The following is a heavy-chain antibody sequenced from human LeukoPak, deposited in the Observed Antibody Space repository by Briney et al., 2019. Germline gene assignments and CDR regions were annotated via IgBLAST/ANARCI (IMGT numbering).Heavy chain of an antibody. CDR2: ISGSGGST. Sequence: LSLTCTVSGGSISSGGYYWSWVRQAPGKGLEWVSAISGSGGSTYYADSVKGRFTISRDNSKNTLYLQMNSLRAEDTAVYYCAKDGPQWLVTSDYWGQGTLVTVSS. D-gene: IGHD6-19*01. J-gene: IGHJ4*02. V-gene: IGHV3-23*01. CDR1: GGSISSGGYY. CDR3: AKDGPQWLVTSDY.